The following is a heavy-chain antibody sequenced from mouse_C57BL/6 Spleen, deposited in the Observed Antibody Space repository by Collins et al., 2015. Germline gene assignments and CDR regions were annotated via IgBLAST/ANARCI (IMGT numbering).Heavy chain of an antibody. CDR3: ARGAWAEGYAMDC. CDR1: GYTFTSYW. V-gene: IGHV1-55*01. J-gene: IGHJ4*01. D-gene: IGHD3-1*01. CDR2: ISPDSVHT. Sequence: QVQLQQPGAELVKPGASVKMSCKASGYTFTSYWITWVKQRPGQGLEWIGDISPDSVHTNYIEKFKSKATLTVDTSSSTAYIQLSSLTSEDSAVYYCARGAWAEGYAMDCWGQGTSVTVSS.